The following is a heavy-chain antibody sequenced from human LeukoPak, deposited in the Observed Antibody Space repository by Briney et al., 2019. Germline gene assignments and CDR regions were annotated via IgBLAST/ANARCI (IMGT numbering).Heavy chain of an antibody. CDR1: GDSISGYY. Sequence: SETLSLTCTVSGDSISGYYWSWIRQPPGKGLEWIAFIHSSGTTNYNPSLKSRVPISVDTSNNQFSLNVNSVTAADTAVYYCARVGDYNDLVYWGQGTLVTVSS. CDR2: IHSSGTT. J-gene: IGHJ4*02. D-gene: IGHD4-11*01. V-gene: IGHV4-59*01. CDR3: ARVGDYNDLVY.